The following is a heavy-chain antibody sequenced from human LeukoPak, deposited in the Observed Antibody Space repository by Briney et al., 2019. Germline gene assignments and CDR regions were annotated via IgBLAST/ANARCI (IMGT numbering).Heavy chain of an antibody. Sequence: ASVKVSCKASGYTFTSYGISWVRQAPGQGLEWMGWINPYSGDTNYAQKFQGRVTMTRDTSINTAYMELSRLTSDDTAVYYCAKGAYYGSGRHGGWFDPWGQGALVTVSS. CDR3: AKGAYYGSGRHGGWFDP. CDR1: GYTFTSYG. CDR2: INPYSGDT. J-gene: IGHJ5*02. V-gene: IGHV1-2*02. D-gene: IGHD3-10*01.